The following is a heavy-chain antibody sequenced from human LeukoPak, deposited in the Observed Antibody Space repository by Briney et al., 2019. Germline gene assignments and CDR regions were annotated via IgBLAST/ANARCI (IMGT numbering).Heavy chain of an antibody. CDR3: AREPYSGYDFMGYYYYGMDV. CDR2: ISAYNGNT. J-gene: IGHJ6*02. D-gene: IGHD5-12*01. Sequence: GASVKVSCKAFGYTFTSYGISWVRQAPGQGLEWMGWISAYNGNTNYAQKLQGRVTMTTDTSTSTAYMELRSLRSGDTAVYYCAREPYSGYDFMGYYYYGMDVWGQGTTVTVSS. V-gene: IGHV1-18*01. CDR1: GYTFTSYG.